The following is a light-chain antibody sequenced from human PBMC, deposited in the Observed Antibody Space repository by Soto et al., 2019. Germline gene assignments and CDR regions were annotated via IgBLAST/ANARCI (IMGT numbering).Light chain of an antibody. V-gene: IGLV2-23*01. Sequence: QYALTQPASVSGSPGQAITISCTRASSDFGTYNLVSWYQQHPGKAPRLMIYEDSKRPSGVSIRFSGTKSGNTASLTSSGLQAEDEADYYCCSYASSRGVFGGGTKLTVL. J-gene: IGLJ3*02. CDR1: SSDFGTYNL. CDR3: CSYASSRGV. CDR2: EDS.